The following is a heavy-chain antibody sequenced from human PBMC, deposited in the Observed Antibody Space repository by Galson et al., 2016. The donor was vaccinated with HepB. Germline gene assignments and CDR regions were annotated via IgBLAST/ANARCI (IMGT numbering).Heavy chain of an antibody. D-gene: IGHD6-19*01. CDR2: ISGDGRTI. V-gene: IGHV3-48*03. CDR3: ARMFPLYSSGWYVRGDGWFDS. CDR1: GFTFSRYE. J-gene: IGHJ5*01. Sequence: SLRLSCAASGFTFSRYEMNWVRQAPGKGLEWVSYISGDGRTINYADSVKGRFTISRGNAKNSLYLHMNSLTGEDTAVYYCARMFPLYSSGWYVRGDGWFDSWGQGTLVTVSS.